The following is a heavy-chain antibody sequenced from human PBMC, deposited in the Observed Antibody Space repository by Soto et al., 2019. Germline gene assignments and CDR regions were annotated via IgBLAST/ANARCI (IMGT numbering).Heavy chain of an antibody. CDR1: GGSISSCGYY. CDR2: IYYSGTT. D-gene: IGHD2-21*01. CDR3: AASCVACGGFNYYGMDV. Sequence: SETLSLTWTVYGGSISSCGYYWYWIRQHPGKGLGWIGYIYYSGTTYYNPSLKSRVTISVDTSKNQFSLKLSSVTAADTAVYYCAASCVACGGFNYYGMDVWGQGTTVTVSS. V-gene: IGHV4-31*02. J-gene: IGHJ6*02.